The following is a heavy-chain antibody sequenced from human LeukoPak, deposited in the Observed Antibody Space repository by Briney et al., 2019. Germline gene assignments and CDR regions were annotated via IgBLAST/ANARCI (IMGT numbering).Heavy chain of an antibody. J-gene: IGHJ6*03. CDR2: IYYSETT. CDR3: ARQRADYYYYYVDV. CDR1: GGSINIANYY. V-gene: IGHV4-39*01. Sequence: SEXLSLTCTVSGGSINIANYYWGWLRQPPGKGVEWVGSIYYSETTYDNPSHKSRVTISIETSKKQCSLRLSSVTASDTAVYYCARQRADYYYYYVDVWGEGTTVAVS.